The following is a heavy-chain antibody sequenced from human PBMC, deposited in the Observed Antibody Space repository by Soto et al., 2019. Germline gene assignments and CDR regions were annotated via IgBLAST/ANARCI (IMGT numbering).Heavy chain of an antibody. D-gene: IGHD6-13*01. V-gene: IGHV4-31*03. CDR3: ARVGSREDSSSWYWWFDP. CDR2: IYYSGST. CDR1: GGSISSGGYY. Sequence: SETLSLTCTVSGGSISSGGYYWSWIRQHPGKGLEWIGYIYYSGSTYYNPSLKSRVTISVDTSKNQFSLKLSSVTAADTAVYYCARVGSREDSSSWYWWFDPWGQGTLVTVYS. J-gene: IGHJ5*02.